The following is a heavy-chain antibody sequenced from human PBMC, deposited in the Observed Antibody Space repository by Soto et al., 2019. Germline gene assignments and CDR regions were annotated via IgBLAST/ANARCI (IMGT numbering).Heavy chain of an antibody. D-gene: IGHD2-2*01. Sequence: SETLSLTCTVSGGSISSYYWSWIRQPPGKGLEWIGYIYYSGSTNYNPSLKSRVTISVDTSKNQFSLKLSSVTAADTAVYYCAGSRGLGYCSSTSCYENYYYYMDVWGKGTTVTVSS. CDR2: IYYSGST. J-gene: IGHJ6*03. CDR3: AGSRGLGYCSSTSCYENYYYYMDV. CDR1: GGSISSYY. V-gene: IGHV4-59*01.